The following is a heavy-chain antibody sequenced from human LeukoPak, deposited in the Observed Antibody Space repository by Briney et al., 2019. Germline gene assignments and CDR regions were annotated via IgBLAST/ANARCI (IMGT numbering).Heavy chain of an antibody. CDR3: ARGQRYSTSPFDY. V-gene: IGHV3-48*02. J-gene: IGHJ4*02. CDR2: ISGGSGTI. Sequence: GGSLRLSCAASGFTFSDYSMNWVRQAPGKGLEWVSYISGGSGTIYYADSVKGRFTISRDNAKNSLFLQMNSLRDKDTAVYYCARGQRYSTSPFDYWGQGTLVTVSS. D-gene: IGHD3-16*02. CDR1: GFTFSDYS.